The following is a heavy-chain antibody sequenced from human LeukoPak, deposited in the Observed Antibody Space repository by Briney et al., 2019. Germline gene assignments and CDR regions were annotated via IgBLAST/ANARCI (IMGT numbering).Heavy chain of an antibody. V-gene: IGHV3-21*01. D-gene: IGHD3-22*01. J-gene: IGHJ4*02. CDR1: GITFSSYS. CDR2: ISSSSSYI. CDR3: ARDYYDSSAMVY. Sequence: GGSLRLSCAAPGITFSSYSMNWVRQAPGKGLEWVSSISSSSSYIYYADSVKGRFTISRDNAKNSLYLQMNSLRAEDTAVYYCARDYYDSSAMVYWGQGTLVTVSS.